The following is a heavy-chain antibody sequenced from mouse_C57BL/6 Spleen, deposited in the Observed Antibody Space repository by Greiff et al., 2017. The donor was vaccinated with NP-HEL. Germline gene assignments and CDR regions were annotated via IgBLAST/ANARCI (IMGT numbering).Heavy chain of an antibody. CDR3: ARGTTVVPFDY. J-gene: IGHJ2*01. CDR2: IYPGDGDT. Sequence: QVQLQQSGPELVKPGASVKLSCKASGYAFSSSWMNWVKQRPGKGLEWIGRIYPGDGDTNYNGKFKGKATLTADKSSSTAYMQLSSLTSEDSAVYYCARGTTVVPFDYWGQGTTLTVSS. V-gene: IGHV1-82*01. D-gene: IGHD1-1*01. CDR1: GYAFSSSW.